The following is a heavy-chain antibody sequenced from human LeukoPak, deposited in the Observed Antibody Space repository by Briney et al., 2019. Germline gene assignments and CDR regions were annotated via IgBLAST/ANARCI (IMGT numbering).Heavy chain of an antibody. V-gene: IGHV1-46*01. Sequence: GASVKVSCKASGYAFTSYYMHWVRQAPGQGLEWMGIINPSGGSTSYAQKFQGRVTVTRDTSTSTVYMELSSLRSEDTAVYYCAREEDYGDSPGAFDIWGQGTMVTVSS. CDR2: INPSGGST. D-gene: IGHD4-17*01. CDR1: GYAFTSYY. J-gene: IGHJ3*02. CDR3: AREEDYGDSPGAFDI.